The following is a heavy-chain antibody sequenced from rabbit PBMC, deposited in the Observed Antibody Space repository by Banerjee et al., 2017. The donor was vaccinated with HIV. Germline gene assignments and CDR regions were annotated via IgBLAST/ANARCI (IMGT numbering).Heavy chain of an antibody. CDR1: GFSLSNNYV. CDR3: ARGAGYADYGDTYYVMDL. D-gene: IGHD2-1*01. V-gene: IGHV1S45*01. CDR2: IYTGDGTT. J-gene: IGHJ6*01. Sequence: QEQLEKSGGDLVKPEGSLTLTCTASGFSLSNNYVMCWVRQAPGKGLEWIGYIYTGDGTTYYASWAKGRFTISRTSSTTVTLQVTSLTAADTATYFCARGAGYADYGDTYYVMDLWGPGTLVTVS.